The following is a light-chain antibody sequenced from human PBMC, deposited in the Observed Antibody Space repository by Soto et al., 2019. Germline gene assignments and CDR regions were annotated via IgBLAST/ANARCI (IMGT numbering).Light chain of an antibody. J-gene: IGKJ1*01. Sequence: DILMTQSPSTLSASVGETVTLTCRASQGTSSWVAWYQQRPGKPPKLVIYGASTLERGVPSRFSGSGSGTEFTLTIAGLQPDDFATYYCQHYKPYKTFGQGTRV. V-gene: IGKV1-5*03. CDR2: GAS. CDR3: QHYKPYKT. CDR1: QGTSSW.